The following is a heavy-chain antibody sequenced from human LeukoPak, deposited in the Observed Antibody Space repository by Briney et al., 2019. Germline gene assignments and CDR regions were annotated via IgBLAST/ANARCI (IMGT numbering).Heavy chain of an antibody. J-gene: IGHJ4*02. CDR3: ARELPPVVTYYFDY. V-gene: IGHV3-48*02. Sequence: GGSLRLSCAASGFTFSSYSMNWVRQAPGKGLEWVSYISSSSSTIYYADSVKGRFTISRDNAKNSLYLQMNSLRDEDTAVYYCARELPPVVTYYFDYWGQGTLVTVSS. CDR2: ISSSSSTI. D-gene: IGHD3-22*01. CDR1: GFTFSSYS.